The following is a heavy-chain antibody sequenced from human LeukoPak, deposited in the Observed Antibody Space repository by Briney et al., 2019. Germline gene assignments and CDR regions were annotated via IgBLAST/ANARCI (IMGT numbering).Heavy chain of an antibody. J-gene: IGHJ4*02. CDR2: INGDGSDI. D-gene: IGHD1-1*01. V-gene: IGHV3-74*01. CDR3: TGGFGHNWSPFEN. CDR1: GLTFRNYW. Sequence: GGSLRLSCAVSGLTFRNYWMHWVRQAPGKGLVWVSRINGDGSDISYADSVKGRFTISRDNAKNTLSLQMNSLTDDDTALYYCTGGFGHNWSPFENWGQGALVTVSS.